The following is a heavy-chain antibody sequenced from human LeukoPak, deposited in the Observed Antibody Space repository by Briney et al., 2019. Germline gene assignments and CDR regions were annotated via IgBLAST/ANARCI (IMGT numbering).Heavy chain of an antibody. CDR2: ISWNSGSI. CDR1: GFTFDDYA. V-gene: IGHV3-9*01. D-gene: IGHD1-26*01. Sequence: GGSLRLSCAASGFTFDDYAMHWVRQAPGKGLEWVSGISWNSGSIGYADSVKGRFTISRDNAKNSLYLQMNSLRAEDTALYYCAKGAVGGSYYDYWGQGTLVTVSS. J-gene: IGHJ4*02. CDR3: AKGAVGGSYYDY.